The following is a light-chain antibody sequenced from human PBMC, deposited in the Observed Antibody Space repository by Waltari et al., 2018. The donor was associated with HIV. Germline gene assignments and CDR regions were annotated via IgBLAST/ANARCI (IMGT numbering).Light chain of an antibody. CDR1: DMPDHY. CDR2: KGT. V-gene: IGLV3-25*03. CDR3: QSADSDNTYNWV. Sequence: SQLSQPPAVSVSPGQTARLTCSGYDMPDHYVYWYQQKPGHAPVLVLYKGTERPSGCTERYAGAIPGTTVTLTIMGVQPEDEADYYCQSADSDNTYNWVFGGGTKLTVL. J-gene: IGLJ3*02.